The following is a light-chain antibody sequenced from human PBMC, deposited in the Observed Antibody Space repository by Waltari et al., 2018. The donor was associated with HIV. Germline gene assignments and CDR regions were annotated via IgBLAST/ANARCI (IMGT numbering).Light chain of an antibody. V-gene: IGLV3-21*04. Sequence: SYVLTQPPSVSVAPGKTARITCGGNNIGINSMHWFQQKPGQAPVLVIYYESDRPSGIPERFSGSNSGNTATLTISRVEAGDEADYYCQVWDSSSDHVVFGGGTKLTVL. CDR2: YES. CDR1: NIGINS. J-gene: IGLJ2*01. CDR3: QVWDSSSDHVV.